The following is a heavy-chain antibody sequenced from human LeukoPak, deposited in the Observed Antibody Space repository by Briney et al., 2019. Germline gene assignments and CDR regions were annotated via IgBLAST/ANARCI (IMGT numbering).Heavy chain of an antibody. CDR1: GYTFTGYY. CDR3: ARPQYSNREDDYFDY. Sequence: ASVKVSCKASGYTFTGYYMHWVRQAPGQGLEWVGWINPNSGGANYAQKFQGRVTMTRDTSISTAYMELSRLRSDDTAVYYCARPQYSNREDDYFDYWGQGTLVTVSS. V-gene: IGHV1-2*02. D-gene: IGHD6-13*01. J-gene: IGHJ4*02. CDR2: INPNSGGA.